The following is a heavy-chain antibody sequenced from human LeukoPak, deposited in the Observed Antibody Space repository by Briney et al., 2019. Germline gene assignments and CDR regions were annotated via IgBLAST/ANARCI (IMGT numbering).Heavy chain of an antibody. CDR2: ISHDTSNK. CDR1: GFSFSGYA. J-gene: IGHJ4*02. V-gene: IGHV3-30*04. CDR3: AKDRHWLALDD. Sequence: GGSLRLSCVGSGFSFSGYAINWVRQAPGKGLEWVAFISHDTSNKQYADSVRGRFTISRDNSKNTVDLQMNSLRAEDTAVYYCAKDRHWLALDDWGQGTLVTVSS. D-gene: IGHD6-19*01.